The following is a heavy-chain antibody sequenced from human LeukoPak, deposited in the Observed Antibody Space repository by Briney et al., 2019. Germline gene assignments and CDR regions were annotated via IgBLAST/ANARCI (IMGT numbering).Heavy chain of an antibody. V-gene: IGHV1-46*01. J-gene: IGHJ4*02. CDR3: ASGPGYYDSSGYHGYNDY. D-gene: IGHD3-22*01. CDR1: GYTFTSYY. Sequence: ASVKVSCKASGYTFTSYYMHWVRQAPGQGLEWMGIINPSGGSTNYAQKLQGRVTMTTDTSTSTAYMELRSLRSEDTAVYYCASGPGYYDSSGYHGYNDYWGQGTLVTVSS. CDR2: INPSGGST.